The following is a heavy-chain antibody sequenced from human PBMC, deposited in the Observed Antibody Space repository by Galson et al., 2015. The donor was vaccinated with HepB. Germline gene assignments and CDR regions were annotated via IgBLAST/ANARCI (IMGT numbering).Heavy chain of an antibody. CDR3: AKDDFWSGYYTEFDY. CDR2: ISYDGSNK. CDR1: GFTFSSYG. D-gene: IGHD3-3*01. V-gene: IGHV3-30*18. Sequence: SLRLSCAASGFTFSSYGMHWVRQAPGKGLEWVAVISYDGSNKYYADSVKGRFTISRDNSKNALYLQMNSLRAEDTAVYYCAKDDFWSGYYTEFDYWGQGTLVTVSS. J-gene: IGHJ4*02.